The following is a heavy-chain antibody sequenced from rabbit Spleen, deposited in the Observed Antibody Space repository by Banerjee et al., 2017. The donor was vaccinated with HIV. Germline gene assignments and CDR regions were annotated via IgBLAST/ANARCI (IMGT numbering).Heavy chain of an antibody. CDR3: ARDLDDVIGWNFGW. J-gene: IGHJ3*01. CDR1: GFDFSSSDY. Sequence: QSLEESGGDLVKPGASLTLTCKASGFDFSSSDYMCWVRQAPWKGLEWISCIVGSSSGFTYSATWAKGRFTCSKTSSTTVTLQMTSLTAADTATYFCARDLDDVIGWNFGWWGQGTLVTVS. CDR2: IVGSSSGFT. V-gene: IGHV1S40*01. D-gene: IGHD4-1*01.